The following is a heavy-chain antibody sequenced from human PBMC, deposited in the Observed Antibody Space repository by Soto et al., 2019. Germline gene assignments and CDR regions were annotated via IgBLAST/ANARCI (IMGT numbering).Heavy chain of an antibody. CDR2: IYYSGST. CDR1: VGSVSSGSYY. J-gene: IGHJ4*02. Sequence: PSETLSLTCTVSVGSVSSGSYYWSWIRQPPGKGLEWIGYIYYSGSTNYNPSLKSRVSISLDTSKNQFSLNLSSVTAADTAVYFCERDHHSFYDTSAYYAYIDSWALRTLVTVSA. CDR3: ERDHHSFYDTSAYYAYIDS. D-gene: IGHD3-22*01. V-gene: IGHV4-61*01.